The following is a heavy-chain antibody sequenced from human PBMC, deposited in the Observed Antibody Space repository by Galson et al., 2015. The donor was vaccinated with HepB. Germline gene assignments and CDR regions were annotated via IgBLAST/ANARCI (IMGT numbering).Heavy chain of an antibody. CDR2: ISYDGSNK. CDR3: ARNGAGYSSGCHPEDGCYYYYYMDV. Sequence: SLRLSCAASGFTFSSYGMHWVRQAPGKGLEWVAVISYDGSNKYYADSVKGRFTISRDNSKNTLYLQMNSLRAEDTAVYYCARNGAGYSSGCHPEDGCYYYYYMDVWGKGTTVTVSS. J-gene: IGHJ6*03. V-gene: IGHV3-30*03. CDR1: GFTFSSYG. D-gene: IGHD6-19*01.